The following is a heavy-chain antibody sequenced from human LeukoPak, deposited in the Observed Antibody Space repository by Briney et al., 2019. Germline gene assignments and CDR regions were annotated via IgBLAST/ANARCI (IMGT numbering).Heavy chain of an antibody. CDR3: ATAGERRLLWFGELLLY. D-gene: IGHD3-10*01. Sequence: ASVKVSCKVSGYTLTELSMHWVRQAPGKGLEWMGGFDPEDGETIYAQKFQGRVTMTEDTSIDTAYMELSSLRSEDTAVYYCATAGERRLLWFGELLLYWGQGTLVTVSS. CDR1: GYTLTELS. CDR2: FDPEDGET. V-gene: IGHV1-24*01. J-gene: IGHJ4*02.